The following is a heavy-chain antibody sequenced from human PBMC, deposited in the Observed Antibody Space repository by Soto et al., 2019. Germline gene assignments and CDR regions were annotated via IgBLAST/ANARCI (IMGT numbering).Heavy chain of an antibody. CDR2: ISGSDNST. Sequence: GALRLSCAASGFTFSSFAMSWVRQAPGKGLEWVSAISGSDNSTYYADSVKGRFTISRDNSKNTLYLQMSSLRADDTAVYYCAPMGVWGQGTTVTVSS. CDR1: GFTFSSFA. J-gene: IGHJ6*02. CDR3: APMGV. V-gene: IGHV3-23*01.